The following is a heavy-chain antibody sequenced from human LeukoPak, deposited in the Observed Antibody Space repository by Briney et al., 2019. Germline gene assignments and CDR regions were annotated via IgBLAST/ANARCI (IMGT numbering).Heavy chain of an antibody. D-gene: IGHD2-15*01. J-gene: IGHJ3*02. CDR1: GGSVSSGDYY. V-gene: IGHV4-30-4*01. CDR2: IYYSGST. CDR3: ARDSPRYCSGGSCYAFDI. Sequence: SQTLSLTCTVSGGSVSSGDYYWSWIRQPPGKGLEWIGHIYYSGSTYYNPSLKSRVTISVDRSKNQFSLKLSSVTAADTAVYYCARDSPRYCSGGSCYAFDIWGQGTMVTVSS.